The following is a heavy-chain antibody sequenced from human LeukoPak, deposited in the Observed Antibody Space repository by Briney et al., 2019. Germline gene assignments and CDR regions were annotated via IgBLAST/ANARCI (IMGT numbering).Heavy chain of an antibody. CDR2: INHSGST. Sequence: SETLSLTRAVYGGSFSGYYWSWIRQPPGKGLEWIGEINHSGSTNYNPSLKSRVTISVDTSKNQFSLKLSSVTAADTAVYYCARRILSTRCFDYWGQGTLVTVSS. J-gene: IGHJ4*02. D-gene: IGHD2-15*01. CDR1: GGSFSGYY. CDR3: ARRILSTRCFDY. V-gene: IGHV4-34*01.